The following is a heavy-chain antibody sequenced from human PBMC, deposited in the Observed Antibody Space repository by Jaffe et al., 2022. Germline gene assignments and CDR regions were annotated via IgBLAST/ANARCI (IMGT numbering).Heavy chain of an antibody. CDR3: AQASGSGNYYNSPGY. V-gene: IGHV3-30*02. D-gene: IGHD3-10*01. Sequence: QVQLVESGGGVVQPGGSLRLSCAASGFTFSSYGMHWVRQAPGKGLEWVAFIRYDGSNKYYADSVKGRFPISRDNSKNTLYLQMNSLRTEDTAVYYCAQASGSGNYYNSPGYWGQGTLVTVSS. CDR1: GFTFSSYG. CDR2: IRYDGSNK. J-gene: IGHJ4*02.